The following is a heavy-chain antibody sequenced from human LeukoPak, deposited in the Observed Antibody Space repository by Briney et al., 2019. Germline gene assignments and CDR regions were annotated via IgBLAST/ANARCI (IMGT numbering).Heavy chain of an antibody. CDR3: ARGGVVIDPVNFDY. J-gene: IGHJ4*02. V-gene: IGHV4-4*07. D-gene: IGHD3-3*01. CDR1: GGSISSYY. CDR2: IYTSGST. Sequence: SETLSLTCTVSGGSISSYYWSWIRQPAGKGLEWIGRIYTSGSTNYNPSLKSRVTMSVDTSKNQFSLKLSSVTAADTAVYYCARGGVVIDPVNFDYWGQGTLVTVSS.